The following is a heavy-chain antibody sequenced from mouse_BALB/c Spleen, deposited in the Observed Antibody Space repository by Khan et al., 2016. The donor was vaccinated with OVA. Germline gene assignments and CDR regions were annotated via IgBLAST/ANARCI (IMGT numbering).Heavy chain of an antibody. D-gene: IGHD1-1*01. CDR1: GYTFTSYW. J-gene: IGHJ4*01. V-gene: IGHV1S41*01. CDR3: ARSNYCGSGRYAMDY. Sequence: DLVMPGAAVTLSCKASGYTFTSYWINWIKQRLGQGLEWIGRIGPGSGSPSDNDVLKGKATLTVDASSSPAYIQLSSLSSEASAIYYCARSNYCGSGRYAMDYWGQGTSVTVSS. CDR2: IGPGSGSP.